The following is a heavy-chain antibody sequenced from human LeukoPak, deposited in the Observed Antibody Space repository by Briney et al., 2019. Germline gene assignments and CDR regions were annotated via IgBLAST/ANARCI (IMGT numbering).Heavy chain of an antibody. Sequence: GGSLRLSCAASGFSFSSYWMSWVRQAPGKGLEWAANIKGDGNGNNYVDSVKGRFTISRDNAKNSLYLQMNSLRAEDTAVYYCARESWSSLTWGQGTLVTVSS. J-gene: IGHJ5*02. CDR1: GFSFSSYW. CDR3: ARESWSSLT. CDR2: IKGDGNGN. D-gene: IGHD2-2*01. V-gene: IGHV3-7*01.